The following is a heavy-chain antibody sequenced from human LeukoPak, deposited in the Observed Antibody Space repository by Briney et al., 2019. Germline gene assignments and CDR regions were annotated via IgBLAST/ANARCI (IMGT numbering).Heavy chain of an antibody. V-gene: IGHV1-69*13. CDR3: ARTSREMTTSTGYFDY. Sequence: SVKVSCKASGGTFSSYAISWVRQAPGQGLEWMGGIIPIFGTANYAQKFQGRVTITADESTSTACMGLSSLRSEDTAVYYCARTSREMTTSTGYFDYWGQGTLVTVSS. D-gene: IGHD5-24*01. J-gene: IGHJ4*02. CDR1: GGTFSSYA. CDR2: IIPIFGTA.